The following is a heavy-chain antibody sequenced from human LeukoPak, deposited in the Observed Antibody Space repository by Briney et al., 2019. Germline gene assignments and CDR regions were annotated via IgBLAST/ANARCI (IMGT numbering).Heavy chain of an antibody. V-gene: IGHV1-46*03. CDR1: GYTFTSYY. CDR2: INPSGGST. D-gene: IGHD1-26*01. J-gene: IGHJ4*02. CDR3: ARDGLIVGATGGDDY. Sequence: ASVKVSCKASGYTFTSYYMHWVRQAPGQGLEWMGIINPSGGSTSYAQKFQGRVTMTRDTSTSTVYMELSSLRSEDTAVYYRARDGLIVGATGGDDYWGQGTLVTVSS.